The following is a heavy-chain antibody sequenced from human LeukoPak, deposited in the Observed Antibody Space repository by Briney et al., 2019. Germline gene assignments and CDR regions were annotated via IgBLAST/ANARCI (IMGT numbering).Heavy chain of an antibody. V-gene: IGHV4-61*02. CDR3: ARVTTGGYYNY. CDR2: IYTSGST. Sequence: SQTLSLTCTISGGSISSGSYYWSWIRQPAGKGLEWIGRIYTSGSTNYDPSLKSRVTISLDTSENHFSLKLSSVTAADTAVYYCARVTTGGYYNYWGQGTLVTVSS. J-gene: IGHJ4*02. CDR1: GGSISSGSYY. D-gene: IGHD3-22*01.